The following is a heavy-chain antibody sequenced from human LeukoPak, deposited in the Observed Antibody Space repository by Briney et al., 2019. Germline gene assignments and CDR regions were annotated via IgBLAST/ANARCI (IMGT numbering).Heavy chain of an antibody. J-gene: IGHJ4*02. CDR2: IIPIFGTA. CDR1: GGTFSSYA. V-gene: IGHV1-69*13. CDR3: ARDSPISGSYYGGLGY. Sequence: GASVKVSCKASGGTFSSYAISWVRQAPGQGLEWMGGIIPIFGTANYAQKFQGRVTITADESTNTVYMELSSLRSEDTAVYYCARDSPISGSYYGGLGYWGQGTLVTASS. D-gene: IGHD1-26*01.